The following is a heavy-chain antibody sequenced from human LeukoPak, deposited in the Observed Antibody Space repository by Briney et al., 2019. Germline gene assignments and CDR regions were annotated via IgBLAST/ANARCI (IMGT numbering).Heavy chain of an antibody. Sequence: GGSLRLSCAASGFTASSNYMSWVRQAPGKGLEWVSVIYSGDNTDYADSVKGRLTISRDNSKNTLYLQMNSLRAEDTGVYYCARDWGYCSSTSCHVFDYWGQGTLVTVSS. J-gene: IGHJ4*02. CDR2: IYSGDNT. D-gene: IGHD2-2*01. CDR1: GFTASSNY. CDR3: ARDWGYCSSTSCHVFDY. V-gene: IGHV3-53*01.